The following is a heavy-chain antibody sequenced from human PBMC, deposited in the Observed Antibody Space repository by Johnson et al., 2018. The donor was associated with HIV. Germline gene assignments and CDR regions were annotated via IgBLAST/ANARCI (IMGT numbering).Heavy chain of an antibody. V-gene: IGHV3-30*04. Sequence: QMLLVESGGGVVQPGRSLRLSCAVSGFTFSSYPMHWVRQAPGKGLEWVAVISYDGSNKYYADSVKGRFTISRDNAKAFLYLQMNSLRAEDTALYYCARKENWPSPGAFDIWGQGTMVTVSS. CDR2: ISYDGSNK. CDR1: GFTFSSYP. J-gene: IGHJ3*02. D-gene: IGHD1-1*01. CDR3: ARKENWPSPGAFDI.